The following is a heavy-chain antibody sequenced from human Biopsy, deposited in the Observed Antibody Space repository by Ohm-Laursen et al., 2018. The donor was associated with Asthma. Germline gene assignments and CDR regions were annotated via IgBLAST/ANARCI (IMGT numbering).Heavy chain of an antibody. Sequence: SETLSLTCTVSGGSMTPTSHYWDWIRQAPGKGLEWIGYISYGGKTSYNPSLKNRVTISRDTSKNQFSLRPTSVTAADTAVYFCARRITIFGVVQKDHGMDAWGQGTTVIVSS. CDR1: GGSMTPTSHY. V-gene: IGHV4-39*01. CDR2: ISYGGKT. CDR3: ARRITIFGVVQKDHGMDA. J-gene: IGHJ6*02. D-gene: IGHD3-3*01.